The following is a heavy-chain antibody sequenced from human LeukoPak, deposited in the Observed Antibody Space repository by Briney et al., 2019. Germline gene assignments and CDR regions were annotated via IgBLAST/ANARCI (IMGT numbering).Heavy chain of an antibody. CDR1: GYTFISHG. V-gene: IGHV1-18*01. D-gene: IGHD3-16*01. J-gene: IGHJ6*02. Sequence: GASVKVSCKTSGYTFISHGLSWGRQAPGQGPDWMGCIMPYNGNTMYAQKFQGRVTMTTDSSTRTTYLHLRDLTFQDTAVYYCARGSYFRDGRGHGYGYGSFYGLDVWGQGTTVTVSS. CDR3: ARGSYFRDGRGHGYGYGSFYGLDV. CDR2: IMPYNGNT.